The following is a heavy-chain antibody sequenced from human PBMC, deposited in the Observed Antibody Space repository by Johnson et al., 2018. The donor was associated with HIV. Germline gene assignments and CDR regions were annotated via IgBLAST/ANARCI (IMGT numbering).Heavy chain of an antibody. V-gene: IGHV3-7*05. CDR3: ARALGLEVCAFDI. CDR2: IKQDGSEK. CDR1: GFTFSSYW. D-gene: IGHD2-8*01. J-gene: IGHJ3*02. Sequence: VQLVESGGGLVQPGGSLRLSCAASGFTFSSYWMSWVRQAPGKGLEWVANIKQDGSEKYYVDSVKGRFTISRDNAKNSLYLQMNSLRAEDTAVYYCARALGLEVCAFDIWGQGTMVTVSS.